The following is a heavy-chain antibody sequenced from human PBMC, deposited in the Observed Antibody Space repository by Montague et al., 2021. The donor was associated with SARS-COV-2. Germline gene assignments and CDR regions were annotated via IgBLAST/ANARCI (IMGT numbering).Heavy chain of an antibody. V-gene: IGHV4-34*01. Sequence: SETLSLTCAVYGGSFSDYYWSWIRQPPGKGLEWMGGINHSGSTGYNPSLKSRVTISVDTSKNQFSLRLTSVTAADTAVYYCARERQGNYFHYYGLDVWGQGTTVTVSS. CDR2: INHSGST. J-gene: IGHJ6*02. D-gene: IGHD1-1*01. CDR1: GGSFSDYY. CDR3: ARERQGNYFHYYGLDV.